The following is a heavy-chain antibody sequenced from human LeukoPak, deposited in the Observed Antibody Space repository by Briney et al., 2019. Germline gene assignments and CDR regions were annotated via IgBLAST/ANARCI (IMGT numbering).Heavy chain of an antibody. CDR2: IYYTGST. V-gene: IGHV4-61*01. CDR3: ARTGRLIQGGGTFSDY. CDR1: GGSVSTTNYY. J-gene: IGHJ4*02. D-gene: IGHD1-26*01. Sequence: SETLSLTCTVSGGSVSTTNYYWNWIRQPPGKGLEWIGYIYYTGSTNCNPSFKSRVTISVDTSKNQFSLKLNSVTAADTAVYYWARTGRLIQGGGTFSDYWGQGTLVTVSS.